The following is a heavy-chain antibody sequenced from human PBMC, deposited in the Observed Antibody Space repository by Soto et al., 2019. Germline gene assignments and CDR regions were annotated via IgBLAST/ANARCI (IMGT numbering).Heavy chain of an antibody. CDR2: ILPIFGPA. J-gene: IGHJ4*02. CDR1: GDSFSSYA. CDR3: ATGGNCVESLALAF. D-gene: IGHD2-21*01. V-gene: IGHV1-69*01. Sequence: VQLVQSVAEVKKPGSTVIVSCKASGDSFSSYAISRVRQAPGHGLEWMGRILPIFGPANYEQRVQGRVTITADECASAGNMELSSFRSEGAAVYYCATGGNCVESLALAFWGQGTLVTVSS.